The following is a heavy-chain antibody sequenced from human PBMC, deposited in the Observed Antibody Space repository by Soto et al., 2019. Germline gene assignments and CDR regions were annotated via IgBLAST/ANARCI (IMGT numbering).Heavy chain of an antibody. CDR2: IFPRDFDV. J-gene: IGHJ5*01. D-gene: IGHD4-4*01. V-gene: IGHV5-51*01. CDR1: GYTFTTYW. CDR3: ARLVSLLQPIDS. Sequence: GESLKISCQTSGYTFTTYWISWVRQMPGGGLEWLGLIFPRDFDVRYSPSFEGQVTISADRSTATAFLQWRSLEPSDSALYFCARLVSLLQPIDSRRQRTPGT.